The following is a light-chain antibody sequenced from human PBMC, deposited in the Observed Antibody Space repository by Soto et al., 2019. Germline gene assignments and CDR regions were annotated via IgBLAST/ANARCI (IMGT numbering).Light chain of an antibody. CDR1: QRVSSN. J-gene: IGKJ1*01. CDR2: DAS. Sequence: IVMTQSPASLSVSPGERDTLSCRASQRVSSNLAWYQQKPGQAPRLLIYDASTRATGIPARFSGSGSGTEFTLTISSLQSEDFAVYYCQQYNNWPRTFGQGTKVEIK. CDR3: QQYNNWPRT. V-gene: IGKV3-15*01.